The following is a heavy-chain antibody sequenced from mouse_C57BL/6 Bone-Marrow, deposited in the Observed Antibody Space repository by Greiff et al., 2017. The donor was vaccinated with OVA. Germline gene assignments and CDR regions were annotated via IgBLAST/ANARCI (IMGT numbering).Heavy chain of an antibody. Sequence: EVHLVESAGGLVQPGSSMKLSCTASGFTFSDYYMAWVRQVPEKGLEWVANINYDGSSTYYLDSLKSRFIISRDNAKNILYLQMSSLKSEDTATYYCARAGYYDWYFDVWGTGTTVTVSS. J-gene: IGHJ1*03. D-gene: IGHD2-3*01. V-gene: IGHV5-16*01. CDR3: ARAGYYDWYFDV. CDR2: INYDGSST. CDR1: GFTFSDYY.